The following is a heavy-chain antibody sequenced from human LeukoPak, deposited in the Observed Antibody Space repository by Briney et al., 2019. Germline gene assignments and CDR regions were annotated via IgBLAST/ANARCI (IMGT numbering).Heavy chain of an antibody. D-gene: IGHD4-17*01. CDR1: GGSISSGGYY. V-gene: IGHV4-31*03. CDR2: IYYSGST. Sequence: SQTLSLTCTVSGGSISSGGYYWSWIRQHPGKGLEWIRYIYYSGSTYYNPSLKSRVTISVDTSKNQFSLKLSSVTAADTAVYYCARENGRTVTRGFDYWGQGTLVTVSS. J-gene: IGHJ4*02. CDR3: ARENGRTVTRGFDY.